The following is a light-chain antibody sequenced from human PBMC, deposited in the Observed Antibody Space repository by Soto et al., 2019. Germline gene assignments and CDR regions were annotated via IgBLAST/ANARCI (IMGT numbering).Light chain of an antibody. CDR3: SSYTSSSTPFYV. J-gene: IGLJ1*01. V-gene: IGLV2-14*01. Sequence: QSVLTQPASVSGSPGQSITISRTGTSSDVGGYNYVSWYQQHPGKAPKLMIYDVSNRPSGVSNRFSGSKSGNTASLTISGLQAEDEADYYCSSYTSSSTPFYVFGPGTKHTVL. CDR2: DVS. CDR1: SSDVGGYNY.